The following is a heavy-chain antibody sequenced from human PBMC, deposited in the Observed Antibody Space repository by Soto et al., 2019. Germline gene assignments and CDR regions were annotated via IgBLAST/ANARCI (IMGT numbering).Heavy chain of an antibody. V-gene: IGHV1-69*01. CDR2: IIPIFGTA. CDR3: ARDSGGTTVAFGMDV. Sequence: QVQLVQSGAEVKKPGSSVKVSCKASGGTFSSYAISWVRQAPGQGLEWMGGIIPIFGTANYAQKSQGRVTITADESTSTAYMELSSLRSEDTAVYDCARDSGGTTVAFGMDVWGQGTKVTVS. J-gene: IGHJ6*02. CDR1: GGTFSSYA. D-gene: IGHD4-17*01.